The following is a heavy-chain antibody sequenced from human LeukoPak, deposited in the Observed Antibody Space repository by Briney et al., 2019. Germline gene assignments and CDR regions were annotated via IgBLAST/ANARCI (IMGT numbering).Heavy chain of an antibody. CDR1: GGSISTYY. D-gene: IGHD3-16*01. CDR3: ARIKKGDYMDV. Sequence: SETLSLTCTLSGGSISTYYWSWVRQPPGKGLEWIGSIHFIGITYYNPSLKSRITISVDTSKNQSPLRLNSVIAADTAVYYCARIKKGDYMDVWGKGTTVTVSS. CDR2: IHFIGIT. V-gene: IGHV4-39*06. J-gene: IGHJ6*03.